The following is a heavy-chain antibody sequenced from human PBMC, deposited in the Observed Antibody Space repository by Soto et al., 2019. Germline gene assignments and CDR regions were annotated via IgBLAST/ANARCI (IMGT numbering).Heavy chain of an antibody. D-gene: IGHD2-15*01. V-gene: IGHV3-23*01. J-gene: IGHJ4*02. CDR1: GFTFSSNA. CDR2: ITNSGATT. Sequence: GGSLRLSCAASGFTFSSNAMSWVRQAPGTGLEWVSSITNSGATTYYADSVKGRFTISRDNSKNTLYLQMHSLRAEDTAVYYCAKVSKYCSGGYCYANYFFDYWGQGTLVTVSS. CDR3: AKVSKYCSGGYCYANYFFDY.